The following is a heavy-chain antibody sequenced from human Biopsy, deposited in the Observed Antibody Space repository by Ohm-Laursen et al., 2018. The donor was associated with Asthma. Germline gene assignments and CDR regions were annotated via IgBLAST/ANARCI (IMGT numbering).Heavy chain of an antibody. CDR2: IKHDGREK. CDR1: GFTFGDYW. J-gene: IGHJ1*01. Sequence: SLRLSCSAPGFTFGDYWMIWVRQVPGKGLEWVANIKHDGREKNHVDSLKGRFTISRDNAKNLLYLQMNSLRAEDTAVYYCARTFHFWSPYHAEHYQLWGQGTLVTVSS. CDR3: ARTFHFWSPYHAEHYQL. V-gene: IGHV3-7*01. D-gene: IGHD3-3*02.